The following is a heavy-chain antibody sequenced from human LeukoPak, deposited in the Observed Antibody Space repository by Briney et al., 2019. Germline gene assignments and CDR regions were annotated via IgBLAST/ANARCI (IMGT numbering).Heavy chain of an antibody. V-gene: IGHV3-30*04. CDR3: ARDWSYYGSGSSRFDY. J-gene: IGHJ4*02. D-gene: IGHD3-10*01. CDR1: GLTFSSRA. Sequence: KPGRSLRLSCAASGLTFSSRAMHWVRQAPGKGLEWVAVIAYDGSKKYYADSVKGRFTISRDNSKNTLSLQMNSLRAEDTAVYYCARDWSYYGSGSSRFDYWGQGALVTVSS. CDR2: IAYDGSKK.